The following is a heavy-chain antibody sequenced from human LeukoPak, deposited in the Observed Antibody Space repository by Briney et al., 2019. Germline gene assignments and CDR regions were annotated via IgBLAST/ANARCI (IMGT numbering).Heavy chain of an antibody. CDR1: GGSISSGGYY. Sequence: SQTLSLTCTVSGGSISSGGYYWSWIRQHPGKGLEWIGYIYYSGSTYYNPSLKSRVTISVDTSKNQFSLKLSSVTAADTAVYYCARSGPRPGGFGWLFSWGQGTLVTVSS. J-gene: IGHJ4*02. D-gene: IGHD3-9*01. V-gene: IGHV4-31*03. CDR3: ARSGPRPGGFGWLFS. CDR2: IYYSGST.